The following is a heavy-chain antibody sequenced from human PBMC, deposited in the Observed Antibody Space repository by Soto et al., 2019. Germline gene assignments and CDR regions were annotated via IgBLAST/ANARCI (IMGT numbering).Heavy chain of an antibody. CDR1: GYTLTSYG. CDR2: ISTYTGDT. D-gene: IGHD6-19*01. V-gene: IGHV1-18*04. Sequence: QGQLVQSGAEVKRPGASVMLACKASGYTLTSYGISWVRQAPGQGLEWMGWISTYTGDTNYARKTQGRVNLTTDTYTNKDYKELSSLSSDDTAGYYCARDQGQDNGWYCFDAWGEGTQVIVSS. J-gene: IGHJ5*02. CDR3: ARDQGQDNGWYCFDA.